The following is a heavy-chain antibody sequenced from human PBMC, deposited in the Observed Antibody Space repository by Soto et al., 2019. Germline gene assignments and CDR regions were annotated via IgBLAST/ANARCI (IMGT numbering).Heavy chain of an antibody. Sequence: SVKVSCKASGVTFSNYAMSWMRQDPGHGLEWMGGIILMFGTAKYAHKFQGRVTITADEATSTACVELRSLRYEDTDVYYCARDYYVSSAYDAFDIWG. CDR1: GVTFSNYA. CDR2: IILMFGTA. CDR3: ARDYYVSSAYDAFDI. V-gene: IGHV1-69*13. D-gene: IGHD3-22*01. J-gene: IGHJ3*02.